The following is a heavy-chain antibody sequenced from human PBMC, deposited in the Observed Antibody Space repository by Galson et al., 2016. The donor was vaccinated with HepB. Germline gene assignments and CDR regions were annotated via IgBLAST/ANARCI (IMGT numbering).Heavy chain of an antibody. CDR3: ARHEAYNWTDPFDY. J-gene: IGHJ4*02. CDR2: IKTDGREK. Sequence: SLRLSCAASGFTFSSSWMGWARQAPGKGLEWVANIKTDGREKFYVDSVKGRFTVSRDNAENSLFLQMNNLRAEDTAVYYCARHEAYNWTDPFDYWGQGTLVTVSS. D-gene: IGHD1-1*01. CDR1: GFTFSSSW. V-gene: IGHV3-7*01.